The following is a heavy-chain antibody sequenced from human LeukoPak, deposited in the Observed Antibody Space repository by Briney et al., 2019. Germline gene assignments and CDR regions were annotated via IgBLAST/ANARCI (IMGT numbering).Heavy chain of an antibody. Sequence: ASVKVSCKASGYTFTSYAMHWVRQAPGQRLEWMGWINAGNGNTKYSQKFQGRVTITRDTSASTAYMELSSLRSEDTAVYYCARGPRIAVADYFDYWGQGTLVTVSS. D-gene: IGHD6-19*01. V-gene: IGHV1-3*01. CDR2: INAGNGNT. CDR1: GYTFTSYA. CDR3: ARGPRIAVADYFDY. J-gene: IGHJ4*02.